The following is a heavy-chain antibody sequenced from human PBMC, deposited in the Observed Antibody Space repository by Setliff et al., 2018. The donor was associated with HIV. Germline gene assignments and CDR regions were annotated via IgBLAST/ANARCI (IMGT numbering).Heavy chain of an antibody. J-gene: IGHJ4*02. CDR2: IYSDGSS. CDR1: GFTVSRFY. Sequence: GGSLRLSCAASGFTVSRFYMSWVRQAPGKGLEWVSVIYSDGSSYYADSVMGRFTISRDNYKNTLYLQMNSLRPEDTAVYYCARDSPPSHFDYWGQGLLVTVSS. V-gene: IGHV3-53*01. CDR3: ARDSPPSHFDY.